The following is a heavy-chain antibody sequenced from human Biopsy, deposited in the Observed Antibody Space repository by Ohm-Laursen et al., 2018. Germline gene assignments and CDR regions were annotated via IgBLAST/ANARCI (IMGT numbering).Heavy chain of an antibody. J-gene: IGHJ1*01. D-gene: IGHD3-9*01. V-gene: IGHV1-69*06. Sequence: GSSVKVSCKVPGGTFSNYGVNWVRQAPGQGLEWLGGNIPILGTGNYAQKFQDRATVAADTSTSTATMELRSLRSDDTAVYYCATKLTGYFHHWGQGTLVIVSS. CDR1: GGTFSNYG. CDR3: ATKLTGYFHH. CDR2: NIPILGTG.